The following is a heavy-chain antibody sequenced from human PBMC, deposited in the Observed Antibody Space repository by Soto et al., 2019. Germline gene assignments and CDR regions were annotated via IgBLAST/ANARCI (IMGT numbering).Heavy chain of an antibody. J-gene: IGHJ4*02. CDR1: GGSISSSSYY. V-gene: IGHV4-39*01. D-gene: IGHD2-2*01. CDR3: ARLIHCKTTSCYFDY. CDR2: VYYSGTT. Sequence: QLQLQESGPGLVKPSETLSLTCTVSGGSISSSSYYWAWVSQPPGKGLEWIGSVYYSGTTYYNPSLKSRVTISGDTSKSQCSLKLSSGTAADTALFYCARLIHCKTTSCYFDYWGQGTLVTVSS.